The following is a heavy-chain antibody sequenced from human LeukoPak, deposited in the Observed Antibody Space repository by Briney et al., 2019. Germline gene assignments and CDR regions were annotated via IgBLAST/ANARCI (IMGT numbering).Heavy chain of an antibody. CDR2: IIPIFGTA. CDR1: GGTFSSYA. D-gene: IGHD3-10*01. Sequence: GASVKVSCKASGGTFSSYAINWVRQAPGQGLKWMGGIIPIFGTANYAQKFQEGVTITRDMSTSTAYMELSSLRSEDTAVYYCAARIHYYGSGSYGLYDYWGQGTLVTVSS. V-gene: IGHV1-69*05. CDR3: AARIHYYGSGSYGLYDY. J-gene: IGHJ4*02.